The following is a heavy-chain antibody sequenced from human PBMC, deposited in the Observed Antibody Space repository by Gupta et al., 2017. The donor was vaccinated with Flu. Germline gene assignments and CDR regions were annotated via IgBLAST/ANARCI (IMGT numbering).Heavy chain of an antibody. J-gene: IGHJ4*02. D-gene: IGHD3-22*01. Sequence: QVQLVESGGGLVKPGGSLRLSCAASGFTFSDYYMSWIRPAPGKGLEWVSYISSSSSYTNYADSVKGRFTISRDNAKNSLYLQMNSLRAEDTAVYYCAREPRGEAYYYDSSGYYSAYYFDYWGQGTLVTVSS. CDR3: AREPRGEAYYYDSSGYYSAYYFDY. CDR1: GFTFSDYY. CDR2: ISSSSSYT. V-gene: IGHV3-11*05.